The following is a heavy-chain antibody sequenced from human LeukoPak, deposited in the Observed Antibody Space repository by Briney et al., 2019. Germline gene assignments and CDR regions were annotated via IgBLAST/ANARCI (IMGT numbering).Heavy chain of an antibody. Sequence: ASVKVSCKASGYTFTSYAMHWVRQAPGQRLEWMGWINAGNGNTKYSQKFQGRVTITRDTSASTAYMELSSLRSEDTAVYYCAKEQGAPYSNYGGPKSAFDYWGQGTLVTVSS. V-gene: IGHV1-3*01. D-gene: IGHD4-11*01. J-gene: IGHJ4*02. CDR2: INAGNGNT. CDR3: AKEQGAPYSNYGGPKSAFDY. CDR1: GYTFTSYA.